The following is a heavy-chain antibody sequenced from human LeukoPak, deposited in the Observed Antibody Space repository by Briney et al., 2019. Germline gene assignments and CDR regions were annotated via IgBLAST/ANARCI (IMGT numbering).Heavy chain of an antibody. CDR3: ARNSVVVVAATLSFDY. CDR2: IKQDGSEK. CDR1: GFTFSSYW. Sequence: GGSLKLSCAASGFTFSSYWMSWVRQAPGKGLEWVANIKQDGSEKHYVDSVKGRFTISRDNAKNSLYLQMNSLRAEDTAVYYCARNSVVVVAATLSFDYWGQGTLVTVSS. V-gene: IGHV3-7*01. D-gene: IGHD2-15*01. J-gene: IGHJ4*02.